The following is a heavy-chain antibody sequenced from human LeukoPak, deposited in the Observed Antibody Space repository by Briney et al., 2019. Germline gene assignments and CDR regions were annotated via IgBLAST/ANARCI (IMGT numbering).Heavy chain of an antibody. CDR2: IAYDGSSA. Sequence: GRSLRLSCAGSGFTFGGYGMPWFRQTPGKGLEWVALIAYDGSSAFYADSVKGRFTISRDNSKNTMSVQMDDLRAEDTAVYYCTRYSTDHFHYWGQGTLVTVSS. CDR3: TRYSTDHFHY. J-gene: IGHJ4*02. CDR1: GFTFGGYG. D-gene: IGHD6-13*01. V-gene: IGHV3-33*01.